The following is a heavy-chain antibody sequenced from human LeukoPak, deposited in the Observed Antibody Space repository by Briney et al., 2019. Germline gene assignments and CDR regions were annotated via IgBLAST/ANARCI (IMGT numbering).Heavy chain of an antibody. CDR1: GGSISSYY. Sequence: SETLSLTCTVSGGSISSYYWSWIRQPPGKGLEWIGSIYHSGSTYYNPSLKSRVTISVDTSKNQFSLKLSSVTAADTAVYYCAAAIVVVIGAFDIWGQGTMVTVSS. D-gene: IGHD3-22*01. CDR3: AAAIVVVIGAFDI. CDR2: IYHSGST. J-gene: IGHJ3*02. V-gene: IGHV4-59*04.